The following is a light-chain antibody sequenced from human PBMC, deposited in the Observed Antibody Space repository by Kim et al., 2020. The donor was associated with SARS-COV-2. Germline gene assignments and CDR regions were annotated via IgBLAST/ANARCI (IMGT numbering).Light chain of an antibody. CDR3: QVWDTSSDHVV. J-gene: IGLJ2*01. CDR1: NIGSKS. Sequence: PGKTARITCGGNNIGSKSVHWYQQKPGQAPVLVIYYDTDRPSGIPERFSGANSGNTATLTISRVEAGDEADYYCQVWDTSSDHVVFGGGTQLTVL. CDR2: YDT. V-gene: IGLV3-21*04.